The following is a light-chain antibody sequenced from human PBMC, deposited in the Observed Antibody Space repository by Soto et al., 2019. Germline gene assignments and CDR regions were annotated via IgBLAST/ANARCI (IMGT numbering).Light chain of an antibody. J-gene: IGKJ5*01. Sequence: ETVMTQSPATLSVSPGERATLSCRASQSVSSNLAWYQQKPGQAPRLLIYGASTRATGIPARFSGSGSGTEFTLTISRLQSGDFAVYYCQKYNNWPPITFGQGTRLEIK. CDR3: QKYNNWPPIT. CDR1: QSVSSN. V-gene: IGKV3-15*01. CDR2: GAS.